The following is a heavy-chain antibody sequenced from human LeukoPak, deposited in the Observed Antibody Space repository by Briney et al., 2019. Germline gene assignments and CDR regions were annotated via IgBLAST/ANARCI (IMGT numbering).Heavy chain of an antibody. CDR2: IYYSGST. V-gene: IGHV4-30-4*01. Sequence: TSQTLSLTCTVSGGSISSGDYYWSWIRQPPGKGLEWLGYIYYSGSTFYNPSLKSRVTISVDTSKNQFSLKLSSVTAADTAVYYCARQTGAETYYYDSRGYIHDFWGQGTLVTVSS. CDR3: ARQTGAETYYYDSRGYIHDF. D-gene: IGHD3-22*01. CDR1: GGSISSGDYY. J-gene: IGHJ4*02.